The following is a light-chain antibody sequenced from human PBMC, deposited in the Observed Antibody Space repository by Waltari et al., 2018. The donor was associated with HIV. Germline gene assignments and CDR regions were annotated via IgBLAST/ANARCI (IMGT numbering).Light chain of an antibody. Sequence: QSALTQPPSASGSLGPSVTLSCTGTSSDVGGYNYVPWYQQYPGEAPKLIIYDVNKRPSGVPDRFSGSKSGNTASLTVSGLQGEDEAQYYCSAYAGSNNLVLFGGGTKLTVL. CDR2: DVN. J-gene: IGLJ2*01. V-gene: IGLV2-8*01. CDR3: SAYAGSNNLVL. CDR1: SSDVGGYNY.